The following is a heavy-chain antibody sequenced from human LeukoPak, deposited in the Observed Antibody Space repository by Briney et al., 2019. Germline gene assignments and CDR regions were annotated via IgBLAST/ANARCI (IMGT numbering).Heavy chain of an antibody. CDR1: GASFNSDDQY. J-gene: IGHJ4*02. D-gene: IGHD3-22*01. CDR2: IHPSGML. Sequence: KASETLSLTCTVSGASFNSDDQYWNWIRQSPGKGLEWIGSIHPSGMLYNNPSLESRVTMSRDTSKNQFSLNLNSVIAADTAVYFCSRGLDSRKLGYWGQGILVTVSS. CDR3: SRGLDSRKLGY. V-gene: IGHV4-31*03.